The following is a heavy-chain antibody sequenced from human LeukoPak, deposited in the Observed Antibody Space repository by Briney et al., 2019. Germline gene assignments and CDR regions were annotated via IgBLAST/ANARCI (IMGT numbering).Heavy chain of an antibody. CDR3: ASSIVVVPAAIGAFDY. J-gene: IGHJ4*02. CDR2: IIPIFGTA. CDR1: GGTFNTFA. Sequence: ASVKVSCKASGGTFNTFAISWVRQAPGQGLEWMGGIIPIFGTANYAQKFQGRVTITTDESTSTAYMELSSLRSEDTAVYYCASSIVVVPAAIGAFDYWGQGTLVTVSS. D-gene: IGHD2-2*02. V-gene: IGHV1-69*05.